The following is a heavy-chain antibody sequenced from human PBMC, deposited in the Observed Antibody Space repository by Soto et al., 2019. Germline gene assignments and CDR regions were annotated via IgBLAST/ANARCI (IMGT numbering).Heavy chain of an antibody. CDR3: VIAPSTDAAF. CDR2: INGDRSLI. J-gene: IGHJ4*02. D-gene: IGHD3-22*01. CDR1: GFTFRNYW. Sequence: VQLVESGGGLVQPGGSLRLSCAASGFTFRNYWMHWVRQGPGKGLEWVSHINGDRSLIRYADSVKGRFTISRENAKMMAHLQMNSFRGDDTAVYFCVIAPSTDAAFWGQGTLVTVSS. V-gene: IGHV3-74*01.